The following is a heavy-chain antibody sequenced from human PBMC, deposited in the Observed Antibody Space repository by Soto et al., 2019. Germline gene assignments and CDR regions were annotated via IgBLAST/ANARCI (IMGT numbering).Heavy chain of an antibody. CDR1: GFTFSGYS. CDR3: ARDPGIAVAGPKDWYFDL. CDR2: ISSSSSTI. V-gene: IGHV3-48*01. Sequence: EVQLVESGGGLVQPGGSLRLSVPASGFTFSGYSRNWVRQAPGRGREGVSYISSSSSTIYYADSVKGRFTIPRDNAKNSLYLQMNSLRAEDTAVYYCARDPGIAVAGPKDWYFDLWGRGTLVTVSS. D-gene: IGHD6-19*01. J-gene: IGHJ2*01.